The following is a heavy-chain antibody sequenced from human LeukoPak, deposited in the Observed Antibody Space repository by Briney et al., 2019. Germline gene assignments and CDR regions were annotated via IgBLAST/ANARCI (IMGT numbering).Heavy chain of an antibody. V-gene: IGHV1-2*02. J-gene: IGHJ4*02. CDR2: INPNSGGT. CDR1: GYTFTGYY. CDR3: ARGSARGYDILTGYYRGGFGY. Sequence: ASVKVSCKASGYTFTGYYMHWVRQAPGQGLEWMGWINPNSGGTNYAQKFQGRVTMTRDTSISTAYMELSRLRSDDTAVYYCARGSARGYDILTGYYRGGFGYWGQGTLVTVPS. D-gene: IGHD3-9*01.